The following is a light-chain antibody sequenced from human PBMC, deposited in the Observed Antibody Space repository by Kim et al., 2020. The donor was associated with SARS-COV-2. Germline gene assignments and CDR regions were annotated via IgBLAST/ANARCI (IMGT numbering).Light chain of an antibody. Sequence: GQSSAISCTGTSSDIGSYNLVSWYQQHPGRAPKLMIYAGTERHSGVSDRFSGSKSGYTASLTISGLQAEDEANYFCSSYAGSHTYVFGPGTKVTVL. J-gene: IGLJ1*01. CDR2: AGT. CDR1: SSDIGSYNL. CDR3: SSYAGSHTYV. V-gene: IGLV2-23*01.